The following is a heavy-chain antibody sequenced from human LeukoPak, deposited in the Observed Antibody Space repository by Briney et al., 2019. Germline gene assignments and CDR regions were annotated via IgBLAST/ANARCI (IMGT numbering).Heavy chain of an antibody. Sequence: GGSLRLSCAVSGFTSSSYGMHWVRQAPGKGLEWVAFIRFDGSNNYYADSVKGRFTISRDNSKNTLYLQMNSLGPEDTAVYYCAKIPAGNEDLDCWGQGTLVTVSS. J-gene: IGHJ4*02. V-gene: IGHV3-30*02. D-gene: IGHD1-1*01. CDR1: GFTSSSYG. CDR3: AKIPAGNEDLDC. CDR2: IRFDGSNN.